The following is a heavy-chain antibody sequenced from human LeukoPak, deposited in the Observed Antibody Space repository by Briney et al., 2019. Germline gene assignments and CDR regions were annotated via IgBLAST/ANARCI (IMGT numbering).Heavy chain of an antibody. CDR2: TSSSDSGK. V-gene: IGHV3-23*01. J-gene: IGHJ4*02. CDR1: GFTLSSYA. Sequence: GGSLRLSCVVSGFTLSSYAMSWVRQAPGKGLEWVAATSSSDSGKYHADSVRGRFTISRDNSKNTVYLQMNSLRAEDAAVYYCAKGPGYSSSWYYFDYWGQGTLVTVSS. CDR3: AKGPGYSSSWYYFDY. D-gene: IGHD6-13*01.